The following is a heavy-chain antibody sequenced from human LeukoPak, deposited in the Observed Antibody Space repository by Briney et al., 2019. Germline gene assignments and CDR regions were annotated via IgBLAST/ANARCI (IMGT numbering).Heavy chain of an antibody. CDR1: GGSISSSDYY. V-gene: IGHV4-39*07. Sequence: SETLSLTCSASGGSISSSDYYWGWIRQPPGKGLEWIGTIFYNGATKTNPSLSSRVTMSIDTSKNQFSLRLRSVTAADTAVYYCAREARFALPAVGSGDYWGQGTLVTVSS. CDR3: AREARFALPAVGSGDY. CDR2: IFYNGAT. J-gene: IGHJ4*02. D-gene: IGHD2-2*01.